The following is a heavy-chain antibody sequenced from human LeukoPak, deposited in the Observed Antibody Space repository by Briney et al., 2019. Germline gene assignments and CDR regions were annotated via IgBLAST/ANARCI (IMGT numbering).Heavy chain of an antibody. CDR3: ARADCSGSTCYLRHSWFDP. J-gene: IGHJ5*02. CDR1: GFTLSSFD. D-gene: IGHD2-2*01. CDR2: ISTSSRYI. V-gene: IGHV3-21*06. Sequence: KPGGSLRLSCAASGFTLSSFDMNWVRQAPGKGLEWVSSISTSSRYIYYRDSVKGRFTISRDDAKNALYLQMNSLTVEDTAVYYCARADCSGSTCYLRHSWFDPWGQGTWSPSPQ.